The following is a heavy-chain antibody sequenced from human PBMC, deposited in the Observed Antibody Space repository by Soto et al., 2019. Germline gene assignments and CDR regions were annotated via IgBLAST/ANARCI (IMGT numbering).Heavy chain of an antibody. D-gene: IGHD5-12*01. Sequence: QVQLVQSGAEVKKPGASVKVSCKASGYTFTSYGISWVRQASGQGLEWMGWISAYNGNTNYAQKLQGRVTMTTDTYTSTAYMELRSLRSDDTAVYYCAGVTHGLPNVRYFDYWGQGTLVTVSS. J-gene: IGHJ4*02. V-gene: IGHV1-18*01. CDR2: ISAYNGNT. CDR3: AGVTHGLPNVRYFDY. CDR1: GYTFTSYG.